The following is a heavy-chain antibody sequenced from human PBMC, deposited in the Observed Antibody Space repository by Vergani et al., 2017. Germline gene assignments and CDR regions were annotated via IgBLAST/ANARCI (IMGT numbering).Heavy chain of an antibody. CDR1: GYTFTGYY. CDR3: ARSVDTAMVTVYFDY. V-gene: IGHV1-2*02. J-gene: IGHJ4*02. D-gene: IGHD5-18*01. Sequence: QVQLVQSGAEVKKPGASVKVSCKASGYTFTGYYMHWVRQAPGQGLEWMGWINPNSGGTNYAQKFQGRVTMTRDPSISTAYMELSRLRSDDTAVYYCARSVDTAMVTVYFDYWGQGTLVTVSS. CDR2: INPNSGGT.